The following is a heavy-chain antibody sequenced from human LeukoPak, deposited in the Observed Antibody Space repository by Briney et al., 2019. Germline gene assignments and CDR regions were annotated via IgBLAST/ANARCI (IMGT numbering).Heavy chain of an antibody. V-gene: IGHV4-39*01. J-gene: IGHJ3*02. CDR2: IYYSGST. CDR1: GGSIGSTTYY. Sequence: SETLSLTCTVSGGSIGSTTYYCGWIRQPPGKELECIRRIYYSGSTYYNPSLKSRVTISLDTSKKQFSLKLSSVTAADTAVYYCARHKQSGTYYDAFDIWGQGTMVTVSS. CDR3: ARHKQSGTYYDAFDI. D-gene: IGHD1-26*01.